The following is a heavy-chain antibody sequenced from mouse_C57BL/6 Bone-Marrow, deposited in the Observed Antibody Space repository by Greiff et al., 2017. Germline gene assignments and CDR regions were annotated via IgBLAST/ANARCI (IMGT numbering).Heavy chain of an antibody. J-gene: IGHJ2*01. CDR3: ARNGDGSSCYFDY. Sequence: QVQLQQPGAELVKPGASVKMSCKASGYTFTSYWINWVKQRPGQGLEWIGDIYPGSGSTNYNEKFKSKATLTVDTSSSTAYLQRSSPTSEDSAVYYCARNGDGSSCYFDYWGQGTTLTVSS. CDR1: GYTFTSYW. V-gene: IGHV1-55*01. CDR2: IYPGSGST. D-gene: IGHD1-1*01.